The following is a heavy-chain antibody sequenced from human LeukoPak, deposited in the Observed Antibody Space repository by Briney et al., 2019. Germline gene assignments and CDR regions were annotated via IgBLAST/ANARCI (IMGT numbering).Heavy chain of an antibody. D-gene: IGHD6-13*01. Sequence: ASVKVSCKASGYTFTSYGISWVRQAPGQGLEWMGWTSAYNGNTNYAQKLQGRVAMTTDTSTSTAYMELRSLRSDDTAVYYCARIIQYSSSPDNWFDPWGQGTLVTVSS. V-gene: IGHV1-18*01. CDR2: TSAYNGNT. CDR3: ARIIQYSSSPDNWFDP. CDR1: GYTFTSYG. J-gene: IGHJ5*02.